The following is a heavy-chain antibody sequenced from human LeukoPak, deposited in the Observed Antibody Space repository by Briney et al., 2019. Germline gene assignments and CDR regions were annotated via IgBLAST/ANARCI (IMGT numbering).Heavy chain of an antibody. CDR2: ISWNSGSI. J-gene: IGHJ5*02. CDR1: GFTFDDYA. CDR3: AKAPGDILTGYNWFDP. Sequence: GRSLRLSCAASGFTFDDYAMHWVRQAPGKGLEWVSGISWNSGSIGYADSVKGLFTISRDNAKNSLYLQMNSLRAEDTALYYCAKAPGDILTGYNWFDPWGQGTLVTVSS. D-gene: IGHD3-9*01. V-gene: IGHV3-9*01.